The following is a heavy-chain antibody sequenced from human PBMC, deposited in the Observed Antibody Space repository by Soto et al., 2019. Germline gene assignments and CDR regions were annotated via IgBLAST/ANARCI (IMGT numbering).Heavy chain of an antibody. CDR3: ARERPDGTRLDP. D-gene: IGHD2-2*01. V-gene: IGHV4-30-4*01. Sequence: QVQLQESGPGLVKPSQTLSLTCTVSGGSISSGDYYWSWIRQPPGKGLEWIGYIYYSGNTYYSPSLTSRVTISVDTSKNQFSLKLSSVTAADTAVYYCARERPDGTRLDPWGQGTLVTVSS. J-gene: IGHJ5*02. CDR2: IYYSGNT. CDR1: GGSISSGDYY.